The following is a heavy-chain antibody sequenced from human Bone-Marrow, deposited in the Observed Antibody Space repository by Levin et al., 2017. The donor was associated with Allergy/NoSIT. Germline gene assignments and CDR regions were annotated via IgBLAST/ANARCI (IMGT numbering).Heavy chain of an antibody. CDR1: GFTFSSYA. D-gene: IGHD6-19*01. Sequence: GGSLRLSCAASGFTFSSYAMSWVRQAPGKGLEWVSTISGSGGSTYYADSVKGRFTISRDNSKNTLYLQMNSLRAEDTAVYYCIKAVAASLYFDYWGQGTLVTVSS. V-gene: IGHV3-23*01. J-gene: IGHJ4*02. CDR2: ISGSGGST. CDR3: IKAVAASLYFDY.